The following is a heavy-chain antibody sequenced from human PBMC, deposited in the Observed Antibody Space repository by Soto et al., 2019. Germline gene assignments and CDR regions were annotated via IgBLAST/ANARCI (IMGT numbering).Heavy chain of an antibody. J-gene: IGHJ4*02. D-gene: IGHD6-13*01. CDR3: ARHRQQLFPDY. Sequence: SETLSLTCTVSGGSISSSSYYWGWIRQSPGKGLEWIGSIYYTGTTYYNLSLKSRVTISVDTSKNQFSLKLSSVTAADTAVYYCARHRQQLFPDYWGQGTLVTVSS. CDR2: IYYTGTT. V-gene: IGHV4-39*01. CDR1: GGSISSSSYY.